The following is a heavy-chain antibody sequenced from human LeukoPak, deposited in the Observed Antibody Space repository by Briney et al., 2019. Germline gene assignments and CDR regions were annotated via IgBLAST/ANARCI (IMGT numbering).Heavy chain of an antibody. J-gene: IGHJ4*02. CDR2: ISTSGNTT. CDR1: GFTFSSYA. D-gene: IGHD4-11*01. Sequence: GGSLRLSCAASGFTFSSYAMTWVRQAPGKGLEWVSTISTSGNTTYYADSVKGQFTISRDNSKNTLYLQMNTLRIEDTAVYYCACLTTVTTTLGDLDYWGQGTLVTVSS. CDR3: ACLTTVTTTLGDLDY. V-gene: IGHV3-23*01.